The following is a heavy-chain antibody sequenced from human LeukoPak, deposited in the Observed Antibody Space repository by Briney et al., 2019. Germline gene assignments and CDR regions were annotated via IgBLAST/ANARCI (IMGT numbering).Heavy chain of an antibody. Sequence: PSETLSLTCTVSGGSISSNNHYWGWLRQPPGKGLEWIGSIYSSGSTYYNPSLKSRVTISVDTSKNQFSLKLSSVTAADTAVYYCASRLFQGDAFDIWGQGTMVTVSS. V-gene: IGHV4-39*01. CDR3: ASRLFQGDAFDI. CDR2: IYSSGST. D-gene: IGHD2/OR15-2a*01. CDR1: GGSISSNNHY. J-gene: IGHJ3*02.